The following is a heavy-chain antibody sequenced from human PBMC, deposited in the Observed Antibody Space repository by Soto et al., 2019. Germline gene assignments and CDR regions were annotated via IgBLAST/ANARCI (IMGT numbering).Heavy chain of an antibody. CDR1: GFTFSSYA. J-gene: IGHJ4*02. D-gene: IGHD5-18*01. V-gene: IGHV3-23*01. CDR2: ISGSGGST. CDR3: ARNWDTAMVRGDY. Sequence: EVQLLESGGGLVQPGGSLRLSCAASGFTFSSYAMSWVRQAPGKGLEWVSAISGSGGSTYYADSVKSRFTISRDNSKNTLYLQMNSLRAEDTAVYYCARNWDTAMVRGDYWGQGTLVTVSS.